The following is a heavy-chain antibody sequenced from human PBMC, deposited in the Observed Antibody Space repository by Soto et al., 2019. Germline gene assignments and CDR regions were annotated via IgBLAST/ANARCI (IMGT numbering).Heavy chain of an antibody. CDR1: GGSISSSSYY. CDR2: IYYSGST. CDR3: ARHPSSWTTPYFDY. D-gene: IGHD6-13*01. V-gene: IGHV4-39*01. J-gene: IGHJ4*02. Sequence: QLQLQESGPGLVKPSETLSLTCTVSGGSISSSSYYWGWIRQPPGKGLEWIGSIYYSGSTYYNPSLKSRVTISVDTSKNQFSLKLSSVTAADTAVYYCARHPSSWTTPYFDYWGQGTLVTVSS.